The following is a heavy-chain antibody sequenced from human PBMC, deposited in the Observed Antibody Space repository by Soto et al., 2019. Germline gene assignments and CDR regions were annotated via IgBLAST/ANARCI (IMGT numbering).Heavy chain of an antibody. V-gene: IGHV3-21*01. D-gene: IGHD6-6*01. J-gene: IGHJ6*03. CDR3: ASLAAREYYYYYMDV. CDR1: GFTFSSYS. CDR2: ISSSSSYI. Sequence: PGGSLRLSCAASGFTFSSYSMYWGRHGPGKGLEGVSSISSSSSYISYADSVKGRFTISSDNAKNSLYLQMTGLRAEDTAVYYCASLAAREYYYYYMDVWGKGTTVTVSS.